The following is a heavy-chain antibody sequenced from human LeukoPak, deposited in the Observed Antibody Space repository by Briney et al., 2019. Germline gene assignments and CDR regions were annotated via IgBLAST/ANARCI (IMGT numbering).Heavy chain of an antibody. CDR1: GGSISSGGYS. Sequence: SETLSLTCAVSGGSISSGGYSWSWIRQPPGKGLEWIGYIHHSGSTYYNPSLKSRVTISVDRSKNQFSLKLSSVTAADTAVYYCARNVIGGYHDAFDIWGQGTMVTVSS. D-gene: IGHD3-22*01. V-gene: IGHV4-30-2*01. CDR2: IHHSGST. J-gene: IGHJ3*02. CDR3: ARNVIGGYHDAFDI.